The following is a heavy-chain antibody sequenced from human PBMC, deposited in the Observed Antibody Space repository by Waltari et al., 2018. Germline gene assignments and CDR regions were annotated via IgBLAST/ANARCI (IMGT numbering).Heavy chain of an antibody. Sequence: QVQLVESGGGVVQPGRSLRLSCAASGFTFSSYGMHWVRQAPGKGLEWVAVIWYDGSNKYYADSVKGRFTISRDNSKNTLYLQMNSLRAEDTAVYYCTREVIAFDYWGQGTLVTVSS. V-gene: IGHV3-33*01. D-gene: IGHD2-21*01. J-gene: IGHJ4*02. CDR1: GFTFSSYG. CDR3: TREVIAFDY. CDR2: IWYDGSNK.